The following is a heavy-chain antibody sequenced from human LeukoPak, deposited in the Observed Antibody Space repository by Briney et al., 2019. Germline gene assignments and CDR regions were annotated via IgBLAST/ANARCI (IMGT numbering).Heavy chain of an antibody. CDR2: ISGSGGST. D-gene: IGHD3-9*01. CDR1: GFTFSSYA. V-gene: IGHV3-23*01. J-gene: IGHJ4*02. CDR3: AKEGDILTGYDYYFDY. Sequence: GGSLRLSCAASGFTFSSYAMSWVRQAPGKGLEWVSAISGSGGSTYYADSVKGRFTVSRDNSKNTLYLQMNSLRAEDTAVYYCAKEGDILTGYDYYFDYWGQGTLVTVSS.